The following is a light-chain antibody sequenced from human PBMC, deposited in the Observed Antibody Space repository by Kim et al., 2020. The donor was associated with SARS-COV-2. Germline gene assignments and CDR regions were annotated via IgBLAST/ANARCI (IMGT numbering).Light chain of an antibody. J-gene: IGLJ2*01. CDR1: RGSIASNY. Sequence: NFMLTQPHSVSESPGKTVTISCTRSRGSIASNYVQWFQQRPGSVPTTVIYEDDQRPSGVPDRFSGSIDSSSNSASLTISGLQTDDEADYYCQSFDTSNVVFGGGTKVTVL. V-gene: IGLV6-57*04. CDR2: EDD. CDR3: QSFDTSNVV.